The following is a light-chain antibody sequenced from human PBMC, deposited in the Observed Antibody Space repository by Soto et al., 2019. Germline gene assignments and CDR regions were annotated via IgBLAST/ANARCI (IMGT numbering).Light chain of an antibody. J-gene: IGLJ1*01. Sequence: QSALTQPASVSGSPGQSITISRTGTSSDVGGYNYVSWYQQHPGKAPKLVIYEVTKRPSGVSNRFSGSKSGNTASLTISGLQAEDEGDYHCCSYAGSNVLVFGTGTKVTVL. CDR3: CSYAGSNVLV. CDR2: EVT. V-gene: IGLV2-14*01. CDR1: SSDVGGYNY.